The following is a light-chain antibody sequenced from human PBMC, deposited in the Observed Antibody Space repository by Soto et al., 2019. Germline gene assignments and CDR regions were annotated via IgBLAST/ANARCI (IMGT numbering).Light chain of an antibody. Sequence: QSALTQPASVSGSPGQSITISCTGTSSDIGAFNFVSWYQQHPGTAPKVLIYGVTNRPSGVAYRFSGSKSGNTASLIISGRQPEDEADYYCSSFTSASTRIFGTGTKVTVL. V-gene: IGLV2-14*03. J-gene: IGLJ1*01. CDR1: SSDIGAFNF. CDR2: GVT. CDR3: SSFTSASTRI.